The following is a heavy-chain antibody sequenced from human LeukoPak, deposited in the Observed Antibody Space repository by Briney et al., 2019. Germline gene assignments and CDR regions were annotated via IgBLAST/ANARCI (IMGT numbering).Heavy chain of an antibody. CDR1: GYTFTSYG. CDR3: ARDGYCSTTNCYPTENWFDP. J-gene: IGHJ5*02. D-gene: IGHD2-2*03. V-gene: IGHV1-18*01. CDR2: ISAYNGNT. Sequence: ASVKVSCKASGYTFTSYGISWVRQAPGQGLEWMGWISAYNGNTNYAQKLQGRVTMTTDTSTSTAYMEQRSLRSDDTAVYYCARDGYCSTTNCYPTENWFDPWGQGTLVTVSS.